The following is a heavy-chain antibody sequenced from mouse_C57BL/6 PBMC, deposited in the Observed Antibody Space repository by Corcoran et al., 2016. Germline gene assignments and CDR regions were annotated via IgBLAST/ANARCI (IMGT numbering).Heavy chain of an antibody. V-gene: IGHV1-75*01. Sequence: QVQLQQSGPELVKPGASVKISCKASGYTFTDYYINWVKQRPGQGLEWVGWIFPGSGSTYYNEKLKGKATLTVDKSSSTAYMLLSSLTSEDSAVYFCARRTIRDLLWGAMDYWGQGTSVTVSS. D-gene: IGHD2-1*01. J-gene: IGHJ4*01. CDR3: ARRTIRDLLWGAMDY. CDR2: IFPGSGST. CDR1: GYTFTDYY.